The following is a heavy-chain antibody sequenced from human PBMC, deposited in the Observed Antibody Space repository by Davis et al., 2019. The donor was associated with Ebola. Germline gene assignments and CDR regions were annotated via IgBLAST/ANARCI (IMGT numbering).Heavy chain of an antibody. Sequence: SETLSLTCTVSGYSISSGYYWGWIRQPPGKGLEWIGYIYHSGSTYYNPSLKSRVTISVDRSKNQFSLKLSSVTAADTAVYYCARGVKQLVSNWFDPWGQGTLVTVSS. D-gene: IGHD6-13*01. CDR1: GYSISSGYY. J-gene: IGHJ5*02. CDR2: IYHSGST. CDR3: ARGVKQLVSNWFDP. V-gene: IGHV4-38-2*02.